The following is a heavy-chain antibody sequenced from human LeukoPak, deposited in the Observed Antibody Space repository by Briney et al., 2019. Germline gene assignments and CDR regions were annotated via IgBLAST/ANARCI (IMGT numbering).Heavy chain of an antibody. CDR2: IGGSGGST. Sequence: GGSLRLSCAASGFTFSSYAMSWVRQAPGKGLEWVSAIGGSGGSTYYAGSVKGRFTISRDNSKNTLYLQMNSLRAEDTAVYYCAKVSIAAAGTPPYFDYWGQGTLVTVSS. J-gene: IGHJ4*02. CDR1: GFTFSSYA. D-gene: IGHD6-13*01. V-gene: IGHV3-23*01. CDR3: AKVSIAAAGTPPYFDY.